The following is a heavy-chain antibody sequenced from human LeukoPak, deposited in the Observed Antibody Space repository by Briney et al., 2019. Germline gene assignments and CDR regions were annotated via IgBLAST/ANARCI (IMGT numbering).Heavy chain of an antibody. J-gene: IGHJ4*02. V-gene: IGHV3-7*01. CDR2: IKGDGSEK. D-gene: IGHD6-19*01. CDR1: GFTIRNPW. Sequence: GGSLRLSCAVSGFTIRNPWMTWVRQAPGKGLECVANIKGDGSEKNYVDSVKGRFTISRDDAKNSLYLQMNSLRAEDTAVYYCVKQAGVYWGQGTLVTVSS. CDR3: VKQAGVY.